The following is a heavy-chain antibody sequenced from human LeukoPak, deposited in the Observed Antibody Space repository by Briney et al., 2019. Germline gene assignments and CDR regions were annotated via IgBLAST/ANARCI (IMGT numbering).Heavy chain of an antibody. CDR2: IWFDGNNK. Sequence: GGSLRLSCVASGFTFSNYGMHWVRQAPGKGLEWVALIWFDGNNKYYADSVKGRFTISRDISKNTLYLQMNSLRAEDTAVYYCARDVVATIGYFDYWGQGTLVTVSS. CDR1: GFTFSNYG. V-gene: IGHV3-33*01. CDR3: ARDVVATIGYFDY. J-gene: IGHJ4*02. D-gene: IGHD5-12*01.